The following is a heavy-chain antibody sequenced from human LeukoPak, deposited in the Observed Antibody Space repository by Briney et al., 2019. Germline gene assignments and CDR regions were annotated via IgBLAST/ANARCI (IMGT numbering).Heavy chain of an antibody. CDR2: IFYSGST. CDR1: GGSFSSYY. CDR3: ARGYSSSRYYFDY. Sequence: PSETLSLTCSVSGGSFSSYYWSWIRQPPGKGLEWIGNIFYSGSTNYNPSLKSRVTMSVDTSKNQFSLKLSSVTAADTAVYYCARGYSSSRYYFDYWGQGTLVTVSS. V-gene: IGHV4-59*12. D-gene: IGHD6-13*01. J-gene: IGHJ4*02.